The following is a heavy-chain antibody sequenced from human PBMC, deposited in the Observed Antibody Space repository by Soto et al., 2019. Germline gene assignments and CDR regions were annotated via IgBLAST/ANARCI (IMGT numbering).Heavy chain of an antibody. V-gene: IGHV3-7*01. CDR1: GFIFSNHW. D-gene: IGHD2-2*01. Sequence: EVHLLESGGGLVQPGGSLRLSCAASGFIFSNHWMSWVRQAPGKGLEWVANIKPDGSVTNYVDSMKGRFTVSRDNAKNTLYLQMNSLRIEDTAVYYCAREILVPAAFDAFDIWGQGTMVTVSS. CDR2: IKPDGSVT. J-gene: IGHJ3*02. CDR3: AREILVPAAFDAFDI.